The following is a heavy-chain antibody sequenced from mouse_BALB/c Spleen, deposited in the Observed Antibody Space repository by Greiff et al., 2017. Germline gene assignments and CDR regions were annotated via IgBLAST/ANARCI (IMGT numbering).Heavy chain of an antibody. CDR1: GFTFSSYG. CDR2: ISSGGSYT. CDR3: AFKGAMDY. V-gene: IGHV5-6*01. Sequence: EVMLVESGGDLVKPGGSLKLSCAASGFTFSSYGMSWVRQTPDKRLEWVATISSGGSYTYYPDTVTGRFTISRDNAKNTLYLEMSSLRSEDTAMYYCAFKGAMDYWGQGTSVTVSS. J-gene: IGHJ4*01.